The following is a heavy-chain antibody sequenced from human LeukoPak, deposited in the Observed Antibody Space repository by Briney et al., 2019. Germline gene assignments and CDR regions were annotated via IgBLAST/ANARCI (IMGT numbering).Heavy chain of an antibody. V-gene: IGHV1-18*01. Sequence: VASVKVSCKASGYTFTSYDINWVRQAPGQGLEWMGWISAYNGNTNYAQKLQGRVTMTTDTSTSTAYMELRSLRSDDTAVYYCARETGSILWFGELYGGYYFDYWGQGTLVTVSS. CDR3: ARETGSILWFGELYGGYYFDY. J-gene: IGHJ4*02. D-gene: IGHD3-10*01. CDR2: ISAYNGNT. CDR1: GYTFTSYD.